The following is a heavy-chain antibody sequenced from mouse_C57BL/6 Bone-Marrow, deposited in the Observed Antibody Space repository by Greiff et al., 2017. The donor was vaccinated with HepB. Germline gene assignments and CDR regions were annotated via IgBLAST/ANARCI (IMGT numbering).Heavy chain of an antibody. CDR3: ARGLITTVVATPAWFAY. D-gene: IGHD1-1*01. CDR2: IIPNNGGT. J-gene: IGHJ3*01. CDR1: GYTFTDYY. Sequence: VQLQQSGPELVKPGASVKISCKASGYTFTDYYMNWVKQSHGKSLEWIGDIIPNNGGTSYNQKFKGKSTLTVDKSSSTAYMELRSLTSEDSAVYYGARGLITTVVATPAWFAYWGQGTLVTVSA. V-gene: IGHV1-26*01.